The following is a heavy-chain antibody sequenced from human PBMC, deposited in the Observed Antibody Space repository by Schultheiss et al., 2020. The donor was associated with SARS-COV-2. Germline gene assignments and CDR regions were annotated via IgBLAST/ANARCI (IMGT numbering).Heavy chain of an antibody. Sequence: ASVKVFCKVSGYTLTELSMHWVRQAPGKGLEWMGGFDPEDGETIYAQKFQGRVTMTEDTSTDTAYMELSSLRSEDTAVYYCATGGGIGATKAWFDPWGQGTLVTVSS. CDR1: GYTLTELS. V-gene: IGHV1-24*01. CDR2: FDPEDGET. J-gene: IGHJ5*02. D-gene: IGHD1-26*01. CDR3: ATGGGIGATKAWFDP.